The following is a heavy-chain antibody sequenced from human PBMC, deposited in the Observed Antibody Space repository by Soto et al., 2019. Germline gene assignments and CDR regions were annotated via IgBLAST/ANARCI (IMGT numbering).Heavy chain of an antibody. Sequence: SETLSLTCTVSGGSVSSGSYYWSWIRQPPGKGLEWIGYIYYSGSTNYNPSLKSRVTISVDTSKNQFSLKLSSVTAADTAVYYCARHPHPGQLWRGEGYYFDYWGQGTLVTVSS. J-gene: IGHJ4*02. CDR2: IYYSGST. D-gene: IGHD5-18*01. CDR1: GGSVSSGSYY. CDR3: ARHPHPGQLWRGEGYYFDY. V-gene: IGHV4-61*01.